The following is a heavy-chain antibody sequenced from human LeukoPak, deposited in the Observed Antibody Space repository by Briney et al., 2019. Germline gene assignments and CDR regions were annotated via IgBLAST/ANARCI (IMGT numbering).Heavy chain of an antibody. CDR1: GGSISSYY. J-gene: IGHJ4*02. CDR3: AREMGAVAGKGNYFDY. CDR2: IYYSGST. V-gene: IGHV4-59*01. D-gene: IGHD6-19*01. Sequence: KTSETLSLTCTVSGGSISSYYWSWIRHPPGKGLEWIGYIYYSGSTNYNPSLKSRVTISVDTSKNQFSLKLSSVTAADTAVYYCAREMGAVAGKGNYFDYWGQGTLVTVSS.